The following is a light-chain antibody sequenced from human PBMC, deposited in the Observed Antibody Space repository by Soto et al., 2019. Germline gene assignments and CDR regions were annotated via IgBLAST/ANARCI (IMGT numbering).Light chain of an antibody. CDR1: QSVSNNY. J-gene: IGKJ1*01. Sequence: EIFVTHSPVTLGLSPLERATLSCRASQSVSNNYLAWYQQKPGQAPRLLIYGASNRATGIPDRFSGSGSGTDFTLTISRMEHEDLAVYYCKQYGSPGTXGHGT. CDR2: GAS. CDR3: KQYGSPGT. V-gene: IGKV3-20*01.